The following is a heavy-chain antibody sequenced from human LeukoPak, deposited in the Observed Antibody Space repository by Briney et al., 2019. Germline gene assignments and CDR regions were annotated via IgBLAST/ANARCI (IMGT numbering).Heavy chain of an antibody. CDR3: ARARDNDYRSGFSALDY. Sequence: PGGSLRLSCAASGFTFSSYGMHWVRQAPGKGLEWVAVICYAGSNKNYADSLKGRFTISRDNSKNTLYLQMDCLRAEDTAVYYCARARDNDYRSGFSALDYWGQGTLVTVSS. V-gene: IGHV3-33*01. J-gene: IGHJ4*02. D-gene: IGHD6-19*01. CDR1: GFTFSSYG. CDR2: ICYAGSNK.